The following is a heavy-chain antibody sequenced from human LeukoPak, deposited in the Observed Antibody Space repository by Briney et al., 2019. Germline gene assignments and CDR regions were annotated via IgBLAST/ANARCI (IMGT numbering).Heavy chain of an antibody. V-gene: IGHV3-48*03. J-gene: IGHJ5*02. D-gene: IGHD1/OR15-1a*01. CDR1: GFTFSSYE. CDR2: ISSSGGTI. CDR3: ARDKQRGYNWFDP. Sequence: GGSLRLSSAASGFTFSSYEMNWVRQAPGKGLEWVSYISSSGGTIYYADSVKGRFTISRDNAKNSLYLQMNSLRAEDTAVYYCARDKQRGYNWFDPWGQGTLVTVSS.